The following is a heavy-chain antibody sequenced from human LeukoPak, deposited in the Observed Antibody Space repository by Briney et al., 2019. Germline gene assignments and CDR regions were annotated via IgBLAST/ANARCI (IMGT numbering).Heavy chain of an antibody. J-gene: IGHJ4*02. CDR3: ARDWNYYDNSGFYGEY. CDR1: GFMFSSYW. D-gene: IGHD3-22*01. CDR2: IKQDGSQT. V-gene: IGHV3-7*04. Sequence: HTGGSLRLSCAASGFMFSSYWMSWVRQAPGKGLEWVANIKQDGSQTYYVDSVKGRFTISRDNAKKSLYLQMNSLRAEDTAVYYCARDWNYYDNSGFYGEYWGQGTLVTVSS.